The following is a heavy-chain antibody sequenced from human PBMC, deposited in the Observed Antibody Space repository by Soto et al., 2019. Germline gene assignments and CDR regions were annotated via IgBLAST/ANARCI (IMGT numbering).Heavy chain of an antibody. CDR1: GFTFSSYT. V-gene: IGHV3-30*04. D-gene: IGHD6-25*01. Sequence: QVQLVESGGGVVQPGKSLRLSCAASGFTFSSYTMHWVRQAPGRGLQWVAVVSYDGTNTYYEDSVRGRFTISRDNSNSTTYLQMNNLRGDDTXXXXXDAAAMWTGKGFESWGRGTRVTVSS. CDR2: VSYDGTNT. J-gene: IGHJ4*02. CDR3: DAAAMWTGKGFES.